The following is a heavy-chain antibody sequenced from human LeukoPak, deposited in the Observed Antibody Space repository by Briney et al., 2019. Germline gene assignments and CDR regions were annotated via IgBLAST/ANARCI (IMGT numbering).Heavy chain of an antibody. J-gene: IGHJ4*02. V-gene: IGHV3-64D*06. Sequence: PGGSLRLSCSASGITFSSHAMHWVRQAPGKGLEYVSGISDNGGMTFYADSVKGRFTISRDNSKNTLYLQMYSLRGEDTAVYYWYVSGWTEDIDNWGQGTLVTVSS. D-gene: IGHD6-19*01. CDR3: YVSGWTEDIDN. CDR2: ISDNGGMT. CDR1: GITFSSHA.